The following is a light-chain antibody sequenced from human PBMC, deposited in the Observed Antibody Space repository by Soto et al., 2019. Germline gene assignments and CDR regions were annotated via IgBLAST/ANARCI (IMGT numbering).Light chain of an antibody. J-gene: IGKJ3*01. V-gene: IGKV1-5*03. CDR1: QSISCW. CDR3: QQYNSYSPIT. Sequence: DIQMTQSPSTLSASVGDRVTITCRASQSISCWLAWYQQKPGKAPKLLIYKASSLESGVPSRFSGSGSGTEFTLTISILQPDDFATYYFQQYNSYSPITFGPGTKVDIK. CDR2: KAS.